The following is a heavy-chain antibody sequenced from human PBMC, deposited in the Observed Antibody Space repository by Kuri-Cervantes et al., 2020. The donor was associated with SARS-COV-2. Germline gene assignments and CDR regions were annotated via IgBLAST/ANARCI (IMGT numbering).Heavy chain of an antibody. J-gene: IGHJ4*02. Sequence: GGSLRLSCAASGFTFSSYAMSWVRQAPGKGLEWVSGINWNGGSTGYADSVKGRFTISRDNAKNFLYLQMNSLRAEDTALYYCARGDRYGDYQTFDYWGQGTLVTISS. CDR3: ARGDRYGDYQTFDY. CDR1: GFTFSSYA. D-gene: IGHD4-17*01. CDR2: INWNGGST. V-gene: IGHV3-20*04.